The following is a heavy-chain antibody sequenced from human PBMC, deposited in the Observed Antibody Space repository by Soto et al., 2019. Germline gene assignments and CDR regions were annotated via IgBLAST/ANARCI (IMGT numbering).Heavy chain of an antibody. Sequence: VSGPTLVNPTETLTLTCTVSGFSLSNARMGVSWIRQPPGKALEWLAHIFSNDAKSYSTSLKSRLTISKDTSKSQVVLTMTNMDPVDTATYYCARIPGDVDTAMVPDYWGQGTLVTVSS. V-gene: IGHV2-26*01. CDR2: IFSNDAK. CDR1: GFSLSNARMG. CDR3: ARIPGDVDTAMVPDY. D-gene: IGHD5-18*01. J-gene: IGHJ4*02.